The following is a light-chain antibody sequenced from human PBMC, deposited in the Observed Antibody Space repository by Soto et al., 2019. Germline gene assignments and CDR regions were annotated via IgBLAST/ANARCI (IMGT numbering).Light chain of an antibody. CDR2: DAS. Sequence: EIELAQSPATLSLSPGDRATLSCRASQSISSYLAWYRQKPGQAPRLLISDASTRATGTPARFSGSGSGTDFTLTISSLEPEDFAVYYCQQRSKWPLWTFGQGTKVEVK. CDR1: QSISSY. J-gene: IGKJ1*01. CDR3: QQRSKWPLWT. V-gene: IGKV3-11*01.